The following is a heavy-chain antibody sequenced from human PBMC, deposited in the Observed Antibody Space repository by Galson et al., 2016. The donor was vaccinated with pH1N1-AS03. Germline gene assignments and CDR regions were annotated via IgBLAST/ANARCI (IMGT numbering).Heavy chain of an antibody. V-gene: IGHV3-7*01. Sequence: SLRLSCAASGFRFIDYWMTWVRQAPGKGLEWVANIDHDGSEKYYMDSVEGRFTISRDNAKNSLSLQMNSLRSEYTAVYYCTSGMVELYYWGQGTLVTVSS. J-gene: IGHJ4*02. D-gene: IGHD3-10*01. CDR1: GFRFIDYW. CDR2: IDHDGSEK. CDR3: TSGMVELYY.